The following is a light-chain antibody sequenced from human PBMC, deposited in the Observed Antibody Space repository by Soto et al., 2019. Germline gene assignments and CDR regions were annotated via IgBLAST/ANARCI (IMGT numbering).Light chain of an antibody. Sequence: EIVVTQFPATLSVSPGERATLSCRTSQSVSTHLAWFQQRPGQAPRLLIYETSTRATGVPARFTGSGSETEFTLTISSLQSEDFATYYCQQYNSYPGTFGHGTKVEIK. V-gene: IGKV3-15*01. CDR1: QSVSTH. CDR2: ETS. CDR3: QQYNSYPGT. J-gene: IGKJ1*01.